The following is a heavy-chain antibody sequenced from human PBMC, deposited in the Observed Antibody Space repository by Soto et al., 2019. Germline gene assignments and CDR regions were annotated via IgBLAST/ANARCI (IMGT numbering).Heavy chain of an antibody. J-gene: IGHJ4*02. V-gene: IGHV1-18*01. CDR3: ARLRPTMVRAVTRRLDY. CDR2: ISAYNGNT. D-gene: IGHD3-10*01. CDR1: GYTFTSYG. Sequence: QVQLVQSGAEVKKPGASVKVSCKASGYTFTSYGISWVRQAPGQGLEWMGWISAYNGNTNYAQKLQGRVTMTTDTSTSTAYMELRSLRSDDTAVYYCARLRPTMVRAVTRRLDYWGQGTLVTVSS.